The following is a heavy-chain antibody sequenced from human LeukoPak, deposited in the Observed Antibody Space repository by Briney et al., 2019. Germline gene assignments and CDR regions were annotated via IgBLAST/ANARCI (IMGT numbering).Heavy chain of an antibody. CDR2: IYYSGST. V-gene: IGHV4-59*01. J-gene: IGHJ3*02. CDR1: GGSISSYC. Sequence: SETLSLTCTVSGGSISSYCWSWIRQPPGKGLEWIGYIYYSGSTNYNPSLKRRVTISVDTSKNQFSLKLSSVTAADTAVYYCASTPYGSGRRNAFDIWGQGTMVTVSS. CDR3: ASTPYGSGRRNAFDI. D-gene: IGHD3-10*01.